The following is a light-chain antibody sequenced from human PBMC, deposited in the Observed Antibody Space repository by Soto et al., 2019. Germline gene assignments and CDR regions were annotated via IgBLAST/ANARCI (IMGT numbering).Light chain of an antibody. CDR2: AAS. CDR1: QNKDNC. V-gene: IGKV1-39*01. Sequence: DIQMIQSPSSLSASVGDRVTITCRASQNKDNCLSWYQQNPGKAPKLLIYAASSLHSGVPSRFSGSGSGTDCTLTLSSLQREELATYYCRQTYQAPATFGQGTRVEIK. J-gene: IGKJ1*01. CDR3: RQTYQAPAT.